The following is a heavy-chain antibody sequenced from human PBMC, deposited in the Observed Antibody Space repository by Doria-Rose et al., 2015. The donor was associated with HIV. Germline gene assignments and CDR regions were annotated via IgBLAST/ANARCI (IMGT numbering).Heavy chain of an antibody. J-gene: IGHJ4*02. CDR1: GVSLSSPGMG. V-gene: IGHV2-26*01. Sequence: QVTLKESGPVLVKPTETLTLTCTVSGVSLSSPGMGVSWIRQPPGKALEGLANIFSDDERSYKTSLKSRLTISRGTSKSQVVLTMTDMDPVDTATYYCARIKSSRWYHKYYLDFWGQGTLVIVSA. D-gene: IGHD6-13*01. CDR3: ARIKSSRWYHKYYLDF. CDR2: IFSDDER.